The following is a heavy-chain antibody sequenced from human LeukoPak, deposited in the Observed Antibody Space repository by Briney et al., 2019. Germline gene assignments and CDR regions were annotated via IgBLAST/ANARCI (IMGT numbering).Heavy chain of an antibody. D-gene: IGHD3-16*01. J-gene: IGHJ4*02. V-gene: IGHV3-21*01. CDR2: ISSSGTYI. CDR3: ARVSLVLGLGLDY. CDR1: GFTFSSYS. Sequence: GGSLRLSCAASGFTFSSYSMNWVRQAPGKGLEWVSSISSSGTYIYYADSVKGRFTISRDSAKNSLYLQMNSLRAEDTAVYFCARVSLVLGLGLDYWGQGTLVTASS.